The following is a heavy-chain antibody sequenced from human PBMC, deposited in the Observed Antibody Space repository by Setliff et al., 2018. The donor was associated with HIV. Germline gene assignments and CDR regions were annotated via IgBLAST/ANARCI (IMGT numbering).Heavy chain of an antibody. CDR1: GYTFTGYA. CDR2: INAGNGNT. V-gene: IGHV1-3*01. Sequence: CKASGYTFTGYAMHWVRQAPGQRLEWMGWINAGNGNTIYSQKFQGRVTITRDTSASTAYMELSSLRSEDTAVYYCARNPQPTGTPDYYYYYYMDVWGKGTTVTVSS. J-gene: IGHJ6*03. CDR3: ARNPQPTGTPDYYYYYYMDV. D-gene: IGHD1-1*01.